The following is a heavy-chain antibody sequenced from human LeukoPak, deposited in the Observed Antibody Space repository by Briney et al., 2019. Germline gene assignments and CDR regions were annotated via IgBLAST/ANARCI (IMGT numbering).Heavy chain of an antibody. CDR1: RFTFSHYW. D-gene: IGHD5-18*01. J-gene: IGHJ6*03. Sequence: VGSLRLSCAASRFTFSHYWMSWVRQAPGKGLEWVANIRQDGNEKYYVDSLKGRFTISRDNAKDSLYLQMNNLRAEDTAVYYCARDSRIQLFSRKNYHYYMDVWGEGTTVTVSS. CDR3: ARDSRIQLFSRKNYHYYMDV. CDR2: IRQDGNEK. V-gene: IGHV3-7*01.